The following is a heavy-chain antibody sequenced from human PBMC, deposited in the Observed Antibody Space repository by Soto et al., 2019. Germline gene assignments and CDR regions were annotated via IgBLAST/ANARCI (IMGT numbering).Heavy chain of an antibody. CDR1: GYTFTGYY. Sequence: GASVKVSCKASGYTFTGYYMHWVRQAPGQGLEWMGWINPNSGGTNYAQKFQGWVTMTRDTSISTAYMELSRLRSDDTAVYYCATSYCSSTSCLFYFQHWGQGTLVTVSS. D-gene: IGHD2-2*01. J-gene: IGHJ1*01. CDR2: INPNSGGT. CDR3: ATSYCSSTSCLFYFQH. V-gene: IGHV1-2*04.